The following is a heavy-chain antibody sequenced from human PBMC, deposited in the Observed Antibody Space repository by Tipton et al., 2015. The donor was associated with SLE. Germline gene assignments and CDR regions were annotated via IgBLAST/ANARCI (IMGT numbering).Heavy chain of an antibody. D-gene: IGHD5-12*01. J-gene: IGHJ4*02. V-gene: IGHV3-7*01. CDR2: IKQDGSEK. CDR3: ARDTVGGYTWFDY. CDR1: GFTFSSYW. Sequence: GSLRLSCAASGFTFSSYWMSWVRQAPGKGLEWVANIKQDGSEKYYVDSVKGRFTISRDNAKNSLYLQMNSLRAEDTAVYYCARDTVGGYTWFDYWGQGTLVTVSS.